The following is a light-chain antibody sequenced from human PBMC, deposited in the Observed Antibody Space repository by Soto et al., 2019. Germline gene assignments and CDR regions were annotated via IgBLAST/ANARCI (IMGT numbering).Light chain of an antibody. CDR3: CSYTSTSTRI. Sequence: QSALTQPASVSGSPGQSITVSCTGSSSDVGAYDYVSWYQQHPGKAPKLLIYEVENRPSGVSDRFSGSKSGNTASLTISGLQAGDDADYYCCSYTSTSTRIFGTGTKLTVL. J-gene: IGLJ1*01. V-gene: IGLV2-14*01. CDR1: SSDVGAYDY. CDR2: EVE.